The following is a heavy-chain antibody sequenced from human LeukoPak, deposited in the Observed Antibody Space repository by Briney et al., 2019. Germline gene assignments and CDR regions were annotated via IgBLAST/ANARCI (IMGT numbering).Heavy chain of an antibody. D-gene: IGHD3-22*01. J-gene: IGHJ4*01. Sequence: PGGSLRLSCAASGFTFSSYAMSWVRQAPGKGLEWVSAISGSGGSTYYADSVKGRFTISRDNSKNTLYLQMNSLRAEDTAVYYCAKVPGYYYDSSGYYYFDYWGHGTLVTVSS. CDR3: AKVPGYYYDSSGYYYFDY. CDR2: ISGSGGST. CDR1: GFTFSSYA. V-gene: IGHV3-23*01.